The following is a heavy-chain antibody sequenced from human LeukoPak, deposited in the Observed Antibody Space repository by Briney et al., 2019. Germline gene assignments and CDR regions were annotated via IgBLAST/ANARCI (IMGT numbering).Heavy chain of an antibody. CDR3: ARDPYDSSGHFDY. CDR1: GFTFSSYS. CDR2: ISSSSSTI. V-gene: IGHV3-48*01. J-gene: IGHJ4*02. D-gene: IGHD3-22*01. Sequence: GGSLRLSCAASGFTFSSYSMNWVRQAPGKGLEWVSYISSSSSTIYYADSVKGRFTISRDNAKNSLYLQMNSLRAEDTAVYYCARDPYDSSGHFDYWGQGTPVTVSS.